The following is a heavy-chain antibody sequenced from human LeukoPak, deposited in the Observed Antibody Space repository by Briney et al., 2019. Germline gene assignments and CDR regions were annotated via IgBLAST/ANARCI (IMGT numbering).Heavy chain of an antibody. CDR1: GFSFSSNW. Sequence: GGSLRLSCAASGFSFSSNWMTWVRQAPGKGLEWVANIDPHGNNKLYVDSVKGRFSISRDNAKNSLYLQMNSLRVEDTAIYYCAREHWSTPDCWGQGTLVTVSS. J-gene: IGHJ4*02. CDR2: IDPHGNNK. V-gene: IGHV3-7*01. CDR3: AREHWSTPDC. D-gene: IGHD2-8*02.